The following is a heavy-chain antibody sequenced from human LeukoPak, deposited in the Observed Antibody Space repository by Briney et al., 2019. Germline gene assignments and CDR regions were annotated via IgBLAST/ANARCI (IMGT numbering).Heavy chain of an antibody. CDR2: IIPIFGTA. Sequence: SVKVSCKASGGTFSSYAISWVRQAPGQGLKWMGGIIPIFGTANYAQKFQGRVTITADESTSTAYMELSRLRSDDTAVYYCARAAYSYGAGLDYWGQGTLVTVSS. J-gene: IGHJ4*02. D-gene: IGHD5-18*01. CDR3: ARAAYSYGAGLDY. V-gene: IGHV1-69*13. CDR1: GGTFSSYA.